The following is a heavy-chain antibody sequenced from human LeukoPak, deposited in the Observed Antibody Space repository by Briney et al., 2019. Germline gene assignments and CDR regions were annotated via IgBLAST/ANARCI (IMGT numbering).Heavy chain of an antibody. J-gene: IGHJ4*02. Sequence: GASVKVSCKASGHTFTSYAMHWVRQAPGQRLEWMGWINAGNGNTKYSQKFESRVTITRDTSASTAYMELSSLRSEDTAVYYCARVILRLFSFDYWGQGTLVTVSS. CDR2: INAGNGNT. V-gene: IGHV1-3*01. CDR1: GHTFTSYA. CDR3: ARVILRLFSFDY. D-gene: IGHD2-21*01.